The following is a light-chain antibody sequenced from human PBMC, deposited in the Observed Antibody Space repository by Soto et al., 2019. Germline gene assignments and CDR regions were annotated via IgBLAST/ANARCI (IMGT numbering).Light chain of an antibody. CDR1: QTVSATY. V-gene: IGKV3-20*01. CDR3: QHYGNSPPWT. CDR2: GTA. J-gene: IGKJ1*01. Sequence: EIVLTQSPGTLSLYPGERATLSCRASQTVSATYYLAWYQQKPGQAPRLLIYGTASRATGIPDRFSGSGSGTDFTLTISRLEPEDFAVYYCQHYGNSPPWTFGQGTKVEIK.